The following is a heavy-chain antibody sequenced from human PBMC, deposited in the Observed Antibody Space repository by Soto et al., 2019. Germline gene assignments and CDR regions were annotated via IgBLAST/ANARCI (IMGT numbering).Heavy chain of an antibody. Sequence: SETLSLTCAVYGGSFSGYYWSWIRQPPGKGLEWIGEINHSGSTNYNPSLKSRVTISVDTSKNRFSLKLSSVTAADTAVYYCVHDSSSSFDYWGQGTLVTVSS. J-gene: IGHJ4*02. CDR2: INHSGST. D-gene: IGHD6-6*01. CDR3: VHDSSSSFDY. CDR1: GGSFSGYY. V-gene: IGHV4-34*01.